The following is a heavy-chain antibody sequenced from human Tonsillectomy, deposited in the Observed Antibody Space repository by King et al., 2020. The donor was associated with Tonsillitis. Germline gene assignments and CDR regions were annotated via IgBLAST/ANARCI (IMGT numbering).Heavy chain of an antibody. Sequence: VQLQESGPGLVKPSQTLSLTCRVSGDSISSGRHYWSWVRQPAGKGLEWIGRMYTNGETNYNPSLKSRVTISLDTSKNHFSLKVTSVTDADTAMYYCATGQQPMGLDSWGQGTLVTVSS. CDR3: ATGQQPMGLDS. D-gene: IGHD2-8*02. J-gene: IGHJ4*02. CDR2: MYTNGET. CDR1: GDSISSGRHY. V-gene: IGHV4-61*02.